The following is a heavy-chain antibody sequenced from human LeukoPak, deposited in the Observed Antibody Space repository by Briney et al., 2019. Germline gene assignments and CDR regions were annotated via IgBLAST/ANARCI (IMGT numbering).Heavy chain of an antibody. D-gene: IGHD3-10*01. J-gene: IGHJ4*02. CDR1: GASISGHY. CDR2: ISHIGST. V-gene: IGHV4-59*11. CDR3: AREGAMVRGVIAY. Sequence: SETLSLTCTVSGASISGHYLTWIRQPPGKGLEWIGYISHIGSTNYNPSLKSRVTISVDTSKNQFSLKLSSVTAADTAVYYCAREGAMVRGVIAYWGQGTLVTVSS.